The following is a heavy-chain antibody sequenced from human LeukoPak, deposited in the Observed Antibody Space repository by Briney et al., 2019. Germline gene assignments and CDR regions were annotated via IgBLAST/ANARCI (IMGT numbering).Heavy chain of an antibody. Sequence: GESLKISCKGSGYTFSSYWIGGVRQMPGKGLEWMGIIYPDDSDTRYSPSFQGQVTISADKSISTAYLQWSSLKASDTAMYYCARLAYCSNDVCYSNYYYSMDVWGKGTTVTVCS. J-gene: IGHJ6*03. CDR2: IYPDDSDT. CDR3: ARLAYCSNDVCYSNYYYSMDV. CDR1: GYTFSSYW. V-gene: IGHV5-51*01. D-gene: IGHD2-8*01.